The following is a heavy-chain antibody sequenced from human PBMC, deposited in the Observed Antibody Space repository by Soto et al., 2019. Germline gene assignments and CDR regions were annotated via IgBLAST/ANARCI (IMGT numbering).Heavy chain of an antibody. CDR2: IYYSGGT. J-gene: IGHJ4*02. CDR3: ARRYGDYFDF. D-gene: IGHD4-17*01. CDR1: GGSISSYY. V-gene: IGHV4-59*08. Sequence: SETQSLTCTVSGGSISSYYWSWIRQPPGKGLEWIGYIYYSGGTNYNPSLKSRVTISVATSKNQFSLKLSSVTAADTAVYYCARRYGDYFDFWGQGTLVTVSS.